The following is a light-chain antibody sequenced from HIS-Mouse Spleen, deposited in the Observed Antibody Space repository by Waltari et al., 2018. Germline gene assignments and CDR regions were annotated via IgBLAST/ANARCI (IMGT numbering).Light chain of an antibody. CDR1: TSDVGSYNL. CDR2: EGS. CDR3: CSYAGSSTWV. Sequence: QSALTQPASVSGSPGQSITLSCTGTTSDVGSYNLLSWYQQHPGKAPKLLIYEGSKRHSGVSNRFSGSKSGNTASLTISGLQAEDEADYYCCSYAGSSTWVFGGGTKLTVL. J-gene: IGLJ3*02. V-gene: IGLV2-23*01.